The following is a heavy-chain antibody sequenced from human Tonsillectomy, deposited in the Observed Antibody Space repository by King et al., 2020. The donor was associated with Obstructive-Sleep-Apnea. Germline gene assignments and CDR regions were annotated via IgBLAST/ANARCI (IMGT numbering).Heavy chain of an antibody. V-gene: IGHV4-31*03. CDR2: TSDSGST. CDR3: ATKPISGSYWKN. J-gene: IGHJ4*02. CDR1: GGSINSGDYY. Sequence: VPLQESGPRLVKPSQTLSLTRSVSGGSINSGDYYWSWIRQHPGEGLEWIGYTSDSGSTYFNPSLRSRVTISVDTSKSQFSLNLTSATAADTAVYYCATKPISGSYWKNWGQGTLVTVSS. D-gene: IGHD1-26*01.